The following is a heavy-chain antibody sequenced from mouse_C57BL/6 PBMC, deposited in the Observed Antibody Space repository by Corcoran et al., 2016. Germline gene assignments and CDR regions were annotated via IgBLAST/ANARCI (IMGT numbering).Heavy chain of an antibody. V-gene: IGHV1-19*01. CDR1: GYTFTDYY. CDR2: INPYNGDT. CDR3: ARPTYYSNTFFTY. D-gene: IGHD2-5*01. J-gene: IGHJ3*01. Sequence: EVQLQQSGPVLVKPGASETMSCNASGYTFTDYYLNWVKQSHGKSLEWIGVINPYNGDTSYNQKFKGKATLTVDKSSSTAYMELNSLTSEDSAVYYCARPTYYSNTFFTYWGQGTLVTVSA.